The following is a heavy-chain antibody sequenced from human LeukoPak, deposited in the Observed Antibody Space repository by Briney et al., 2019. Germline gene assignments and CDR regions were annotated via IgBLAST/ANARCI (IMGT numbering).Heavy chain of an antibody. D-gene: IGHD3-16*01. CDR1: GFTLSSYW. CDR3: ARGGGLDV. J-gene: IGHJ6*02. CDR2: INHNGNVN. Sequence: GGSLRLSCAASGFTLSSYWMNWARQAPGKGLEWVASINHNGNVNYYVDSVKGRFTISRDNAKNSLYLQMSNLRAEDTAVYFCARGGGLDVWGQGATVTVSS. V-gene: IGHV3-7*03.